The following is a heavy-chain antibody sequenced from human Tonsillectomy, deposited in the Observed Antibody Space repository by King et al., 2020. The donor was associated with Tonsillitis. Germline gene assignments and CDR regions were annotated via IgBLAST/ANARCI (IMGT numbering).Heavy chain of an antibody. Sequence: QLVQSGGGLVQPGGSLRVSCVASGFTFKNYAMTWVRQAPGKGLDWVSTINPYGVSSSYADSVKGRFTISRDNSKTTLSLQMRRLRTDDTAIYYCRKDSPAIWDGEADAFDIGGQGTLGTVSS. V-gene: IGHV3-23*04. CDR2: INPYGVSS. CDR3: RKDSPAIWDGEADAFDI. J-gene: IGHJ3*02. CDR1: GFTFKNYA. D-gene: IGHD4-17*01.